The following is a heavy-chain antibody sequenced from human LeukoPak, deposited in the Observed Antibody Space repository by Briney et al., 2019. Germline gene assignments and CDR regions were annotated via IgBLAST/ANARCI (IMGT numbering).Heavy chain of an antibody. CDR1: GYTFTGYY. J-gene: IGHJ4*02. D-gene: IGHD3-10*01. CDR2: INPNSGGT. Sequence: ASVKVSCKASGYTFTGYYMHWVRQAPGQGLEWMGWINPNSGGTKYGQKFQGRVTMTRDTSITTVYMELSSLRSDDTAVYYCARDYYGSGSYYQLGYWGQGTLVTVSS. V-gene: IGHV1-2*02. CDR3: ARDYYGSGSYYQLGY.